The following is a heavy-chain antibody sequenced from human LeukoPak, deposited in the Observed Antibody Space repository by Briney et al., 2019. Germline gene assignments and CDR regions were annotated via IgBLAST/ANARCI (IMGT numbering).Heavy chain of an antibody. J-gene: IGHJ5*02. CDR1: GGSFNDYY. CDR3: ARRRAGRDWFDP. CDR2: IYYSGNT. D-gene: IGHD6-19*01. Sequence: SETLSLTCAVYGGSFNDYYWSWIRQPPGQGLEWIGSIYYSGNTYYNPSLKSRVTISVDTSKNQFSLKLSSVTATDTAVYYCARRRAGRDWFDPWGQGTLVTVSS. V-gene: IGHV4-34*01.